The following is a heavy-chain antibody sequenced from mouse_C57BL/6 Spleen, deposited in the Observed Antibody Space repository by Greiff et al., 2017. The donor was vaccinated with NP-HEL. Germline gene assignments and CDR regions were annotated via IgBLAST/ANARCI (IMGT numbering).Heavy chain of an antibody. CDR1: GYAFSSYW. D-gene: IGHD3-2*02. CDR2: IYPGDGDT. Sequence: VQGVESGAELVKPGASVKISCKASGYAFSSYWMNWVKQRPGKGLEWIGQIYPGDGDTNYNGKFKGKATLTADKSSSTAYMQLSSLTSEDSAVYFCARSKTAQATWDYWGQGTTLTVSS. J-gene: IGHJ2*01. V-gene: IGHV1-80*01. CDR3: ARSKTAQATWDY.